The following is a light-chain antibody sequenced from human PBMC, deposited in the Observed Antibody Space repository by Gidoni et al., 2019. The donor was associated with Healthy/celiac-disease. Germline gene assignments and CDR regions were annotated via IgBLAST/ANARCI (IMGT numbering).Light chain of an antibody. CDR1: QSISSW. J-gene: IGKJ3*01. Sequence: TITCRASQSISSWLAWYQQKPGKAPKLLIYKASSLESGVPSRFSGSGSGTEFTLTVSSLQPDDFATYYCQQYNRYPFTFGPGTKVDIK. V-gene: IGKV1-5*03. CDR2: KAS. CDR3: QQYNRYPFT.